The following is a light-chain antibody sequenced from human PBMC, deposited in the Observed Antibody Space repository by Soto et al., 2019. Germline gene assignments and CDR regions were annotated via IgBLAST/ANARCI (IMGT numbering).Light chain of an antibody. Sequence: EIVMTQPPVTLSSSPGARDTLSCRARQSVSTNLAWYQQKPGQAPSLLIYGAFTRATGIPARFSGTGSGTEFTLTISSLQSEDFALYCCQQYNDWALTFGEGTKVDI. V-gene: IGKV3-15*01. CDR3: QQYNDWALT. CDR1: QSVSTN. J-gene: IGKJ1*01. CDR2: GAF.